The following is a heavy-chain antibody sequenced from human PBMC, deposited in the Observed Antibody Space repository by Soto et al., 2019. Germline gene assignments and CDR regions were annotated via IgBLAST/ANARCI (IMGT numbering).Heavy chain of an antibody. V-gene: IGHV1-18*01. CDR2: ISAYNGKT. CDR1: GYTFTSYG. Sequence: QVQLVQSGAEVKKPGASVKVSCKASGYTFTSYGISWVRQAPGQGLEWMGWISAYNGKTNYAQKFQGRVTRTTDTSTSTAYMELRSLRSDDTAVYYCARDEYSSSPGTRYYYGMDVWGQGTTVTVSS. CDR3: ARDEYSSSPGTRYYYGMDV. D-gene: IGHD6-6*01. J-gene: IGHJ6*02.